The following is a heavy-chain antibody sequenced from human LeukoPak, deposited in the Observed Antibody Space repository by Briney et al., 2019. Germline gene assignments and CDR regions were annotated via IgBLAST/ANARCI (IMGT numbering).Heavy chain of an antibody. D-gene: IGHD6-19*01. CDR3: ARAGAGSSGWYLGFDY. V-gene: IGHV4-4*07. Sequence: SETLSLTCTVSGGSISSYYWSWIRQPAGKGLEWIGRIYTSGSTNYNHSLTRRVTMSVDTSKIQFSLRLSSVTAADAAVYDCARAGAGSSGWYLGFDYWGQGTLVTVSS. CDR2: IYTSGST. J-gene: IGHJ4*02. CDR1: GGSISSYY.